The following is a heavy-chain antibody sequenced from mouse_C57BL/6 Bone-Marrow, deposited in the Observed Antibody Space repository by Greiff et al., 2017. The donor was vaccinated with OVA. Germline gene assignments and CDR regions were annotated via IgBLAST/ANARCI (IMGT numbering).Heavy chain of an antibody. CDR2: IRNKANNHAT. CDR1: GFTFSDAW. Sequence: EVKVVASGGGLVQPGGSMKLSCAASGFTFSDAWMDWVRQSPEKGLEWVAEIRNKANNHATYYAESVKGRFTISRDDSKSSVYLQMNSLRAEDTGIYYCTLYDYPFQYAMDYWGQGTSVTVSS. J-gene: IGHJ4*01. V-gene: IGHV6-6*01. CDR3: TLYDYPFQYAMDY. D-gene: IGHD2-4*01.